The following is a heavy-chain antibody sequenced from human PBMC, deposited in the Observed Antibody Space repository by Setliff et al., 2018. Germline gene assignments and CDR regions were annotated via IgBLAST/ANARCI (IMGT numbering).Heavy chain of an antibody. CDR2: IYYSGNT. J-gene: IGHJ5*02. V-gene: IGHV4-31*03. CDR1: GGSISSGGYY. D-gene: IGHD4-4*01. Sequence: LSLTCTVSGGSISSGGYYWSWIRQHPGKGLEWIGYIYYSGNTYYNPSLKSRVTISVDTSKNQFSLKLSSVTAADTAVYYCARATITKTRFDHWGQGTLVTVSS. CDR3: ARATITKTRFDH.